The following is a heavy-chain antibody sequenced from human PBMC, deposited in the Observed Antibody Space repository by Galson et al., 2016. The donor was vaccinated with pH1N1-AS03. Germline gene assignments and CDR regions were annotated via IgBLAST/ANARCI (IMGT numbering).Heavy chain of an antibody. V-gene: IGHV2-5*01. CDR3: VHQVKLSEVLLIDF. CDR2: LFWTDDK. CDR1: GLSLTSSGVA. D-gene: IGHD2/OR15-2a*01. J-gene: IGHJ4*02. Sequence: PALVKPTQTLTLTCTLSGLSLTSSGVAVGWIRQPPGKALEWLAILFWTDDKNFSPSLNTRLTITKDTSKNQVVLSMTNRNHADTATYYFVHQVKLSEVLLIDFWGPGTVVTVSS.